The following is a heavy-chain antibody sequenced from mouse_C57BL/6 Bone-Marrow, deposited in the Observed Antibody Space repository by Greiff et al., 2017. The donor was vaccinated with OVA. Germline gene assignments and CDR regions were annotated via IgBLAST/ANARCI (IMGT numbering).Heavy chain of an antibody. D-gene: IGHD2-5*01. CDR2: IFPGDGDT. CDR1: GYAFSSYW. V-gene: IGHV1-80*01. CDR3: ARSAYYSNYFDY. Sequence: VQLQQSGAELVKPGASVKISCKASGYAFSSYWMNWVKQRPGKGLEWIGQIFPGDGDTNYNGKFTGKATLTADRSSSTAYIQLSSLTSEDSAVYYCARSAYYSNYFDYWGQGTTLTVSS. J-gene: IGHJ2*01.